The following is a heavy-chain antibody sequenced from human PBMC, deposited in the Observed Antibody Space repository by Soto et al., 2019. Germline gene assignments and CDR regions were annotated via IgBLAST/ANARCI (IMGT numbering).Heavy chain of an antibody. J-gene: IGHJ6*03. CDR3: ARVRYYDFWSGADDPNYYYYYYYMDV. Sequence: EVQLLESGGGLVQPGGSLRLSCAASGFTFSSYAMSWVRQAPGKGLEWVSAISGSGGSTYYADSVKGRFTISRDNSKNTLYLQMNSLRAEDTAVYYCARVRYYDFWSGADDPNYYYYYYYMDVWGKGTTVTVSS. D-gene: IGHD3-3*01. CDR2: ISGSGGST. V-gene: IGHV3-23*01. CDR1: GFTFSSYA.